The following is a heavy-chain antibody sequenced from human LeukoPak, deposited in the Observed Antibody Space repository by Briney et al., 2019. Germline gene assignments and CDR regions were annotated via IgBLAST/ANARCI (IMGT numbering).Heavy chain of an antibody. CDR2: INPSGGST. V-gene: IGHV1-46*01. CDR1: GYTFTSYY. J-gene: IGHJ4*02. Sequence: ASAKVSCKASGYTFTSYYMHWVRQAPGQGLEWMGIINPSGGSTSYAQKFQGRVTMTRDTSTSTVYMELSSLRSEDTAVYYCARDLIAVAGFDYWGQGTLVTVSS. D-gene: IGHD6-19*01. CDR3: ARDLIAVAGFDY.